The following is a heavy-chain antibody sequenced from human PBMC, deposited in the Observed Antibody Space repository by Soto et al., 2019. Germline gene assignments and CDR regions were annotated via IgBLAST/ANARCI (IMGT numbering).Heavy chain of an antibody. Sequence: PGGSLRLSCAASGFTFSSYWMHWVRQAPGKGLVWVSRINSDGSSTSYADSVKGRFTISRDNSKDTLYLQMNNLRAEDTAVYYCAKPPDYNWNDYWGQGTLVTVSS. CDR3: AKPPDYNWNDY. CDR1: GFTFSSYW. CDR2: INSDGSST. V-gene: IGHV3-74*01. J-gene: IGHJ4*02. D-gene: IGHD1-20*01.